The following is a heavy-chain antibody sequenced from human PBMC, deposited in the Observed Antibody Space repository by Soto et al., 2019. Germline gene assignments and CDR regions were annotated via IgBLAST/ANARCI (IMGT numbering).Heavy chain of an antibody. J-gene: IGHJ4*02. CDR3: AGGCGRRYYYGSWRNYFDY. CDR2: ISYDGSNK. V-gene: IGHV3-30-3*01. Sequence: AGGSLRLSCAASGFTFSSYAMHWVRQAPGKGLEWVAVISYDGSNKYYADSVKGRFTISRDNSKNTLYLQMNSLRDEDTAVYYCAGGCGRRYYYGSWRNYFDYSGQGTRGTVSS. D-gene: IGHD3-10*01. CDR1: GFTFSSYA.